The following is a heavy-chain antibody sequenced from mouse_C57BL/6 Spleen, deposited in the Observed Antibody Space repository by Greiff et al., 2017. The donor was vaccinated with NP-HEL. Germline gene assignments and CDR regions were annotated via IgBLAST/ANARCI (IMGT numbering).Heavy chain of an antibody. CDR2: INPGSGGT. CDR1: GYAFTNYL. J-gene: IGHJ2*01. Sequence: VQLQESGAELVRPGTSVKVSCKASGYAFTNYLIEWVKQRPGQGLEWIGVINPGSGGTNYNEKFKGKATLTADKSSSPAYMQLSSLTSEDSAVYFCARTAQATGDYWGQGTTLTVSS. CDR3: ARTAQATGDY. D-gene: IGHD3-2*02. V-gene: IGHV1-54*01.